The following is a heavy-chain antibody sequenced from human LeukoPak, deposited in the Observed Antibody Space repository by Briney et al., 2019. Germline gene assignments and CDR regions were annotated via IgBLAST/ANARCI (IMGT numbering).Heavy chain of an antibody. V-gene: IGHV1-8*03. CDR3: ARRRVGTHFDY. D-gene: IGHD1-14*01. Sequence: ASVKASCKASGYTFTSYDINWVRQATGQGLEWMGWMNPNSANADYAQKFQGRVTITRNTPISTAYMELSSLRFEDTAVYYCARRRVGTHFDYWGQGTLVTVSS. CDR1: GYTFTSYD. J-gene: IGHJ4*02. CDR2: MNPNSANA.